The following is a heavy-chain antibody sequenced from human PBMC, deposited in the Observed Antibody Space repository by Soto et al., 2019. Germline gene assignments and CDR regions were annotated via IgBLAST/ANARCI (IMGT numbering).Heavy chain of an antibody. CDR2: ISTFNGNT. V-gene: IGHV1-18*04. Sequence: QVQLVQSGGEVKKPGASVKVSGKTSGYTFINYGITWVRQAPGQGLEWMGWISTFNGNTNYAQKFQGRVTMTRDTSTTTAYMELRTLRSDDTAMYYCTTENTGTRPTVALDFWGQGTLVTVSS. CDR1: GYTFINYG. J-gene: IGHJ4*02. D-gene: IGHD6-19*01. CDR3: TTENTGTRPTVALDF.